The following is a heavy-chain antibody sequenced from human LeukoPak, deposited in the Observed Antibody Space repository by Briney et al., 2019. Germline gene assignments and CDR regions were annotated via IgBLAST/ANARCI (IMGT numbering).Heavy chain of an antibody. V-gene: IGHV3-30*02. Sequence: GGSLRLSCAASGFTFSSYGMHWVRQAPGKGLEWVAFIRNDGSNKYYADSVKGRFTISRDNSKNTLYLQMNSLRAADTAVYYCARDKDTSYLSSFDYWGQGTLVTVSS. CDR3: ARDKDTSYLSSFDY. CDR2: IRNDGSNK. D-gene: IGHD2-2*01. J-gene: IGHJ4*02. CDR1: GFTFSSYG.